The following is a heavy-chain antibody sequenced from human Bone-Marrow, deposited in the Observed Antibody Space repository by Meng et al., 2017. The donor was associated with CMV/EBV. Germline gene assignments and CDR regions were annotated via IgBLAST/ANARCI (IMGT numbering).Heavy chain of an antibody. J-gene: IGHJ4*02. CDR3: ARDPGSGYLSPFDY. V-gene: IGHV3-30*02. CDR2: IRYDGSNK. Sequence: GGSLRLSCAASGFTFSSYGMHWVRQAPGKGLEWVAFIRYDGSNKYYADSVKGRFTISRDNAKNSLYLQMNSLRAEDTAVYYCARDPGSGYLSPFDYWGQGTLVTVSS. D-gene: IGHD3-22*01. CDR1: GFTFSSYG.